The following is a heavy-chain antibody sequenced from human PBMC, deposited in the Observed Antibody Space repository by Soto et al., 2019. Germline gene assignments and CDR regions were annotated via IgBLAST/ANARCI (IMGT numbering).Heavy chain of an antibody. D-gene: IGHD1-26*01. CDR1: GGSFSGYY. CDR3: ASNDSGSYS. J-gene: IGHJ4*02. Sequence: PSETLSLTCAVYGGSFSGYYWSWIRQPPGKGLEWIGEINHSGSTNYNPSLKSRVTISVGTSKNQFSLKLSSVTAADTAVYYCASNDSGSYSWGQGTLVTVSS. V-gene: IGHV4-34*01. CDR2: INHSGST.